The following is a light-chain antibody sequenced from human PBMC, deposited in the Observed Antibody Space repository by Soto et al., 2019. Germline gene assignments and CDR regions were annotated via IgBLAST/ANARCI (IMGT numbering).Light chain of an antibody. CDR1: SGHSSYA. Sequence: QLVLTQPPSASASLGASVRLTCTLNSGHSSYAIAWHQQQPEKGPQYLMKINSDGSHSKGGGIPDRFSGSSSGAERYLTISSLQSEDEADYYWQAWGTGMVFGGGTKLTVL. V-gene: IGLV4-69*01. CDR2: INSDGSH. J-gene: IGLJ2*01. CDR3: QAWGTGMV.